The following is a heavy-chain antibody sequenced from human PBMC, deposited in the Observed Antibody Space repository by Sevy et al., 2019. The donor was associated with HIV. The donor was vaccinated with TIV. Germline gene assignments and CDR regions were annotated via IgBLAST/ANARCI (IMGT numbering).Heavy chain of an antibody. CDR1: GFTFNNYA. CDR3: VKDYMFAADWAPDS. J-gene: IGHJ4*02. Sequence: GGSLRLSCAASGFTFNNYAMSWVRQPPGKGLEWVSGLIENGVDTYYSDSVRGRFTISRDNSKNTLYLQMKSLRAEDTAIYYCVKDYMFAADWAPDSWGQGTLVTVSS. D-gene: IGHD3-10*02. V-gene: IGHV3-23*01. CDR2: LIENGVDT.